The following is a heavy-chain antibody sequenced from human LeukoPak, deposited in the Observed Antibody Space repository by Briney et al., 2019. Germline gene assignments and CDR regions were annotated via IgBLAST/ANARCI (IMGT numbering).Heavy chain of an antibody. CDR3: ARDPITGDRFDY. Sequence: PSQTLSLTCAISGDTVSSNRAAWNWIRQSPSRGLEWLGRTYYRSKWYNDYAPSVKSRITNNPDTSKNQFSLQLNSVTPEDTAVYYCARDPITGDRFDYWGQGTLVTVSS. D-gene: IGHD7-27*01. J-gene: IGHJ4*02. V-gene: IGHV6-1*01. CDR2: TYYRSKWYN. CDR1: GDTVSSNRAA.